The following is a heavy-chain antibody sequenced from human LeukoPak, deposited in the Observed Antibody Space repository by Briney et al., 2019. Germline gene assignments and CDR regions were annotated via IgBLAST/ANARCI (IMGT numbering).Heavy chain of an antibody. CDR1: GFTFSSYA. J-gene: IGHJ3*02. V-gene: IGHV3-23*01. Sequence: PGGSLRLSCAASGFTFSSYAMSWVRQAPGKGLEWVSAISGSGGSTYYADSVKGRFTISRDNSKNTLYLQMNSLRAEDTAVYYCAKDWRSDYDYVCGSYRLVHDASDIWGQGTMVTVSS. D-gene: IGHD3-16*02. CDR3: AKDWRSDYDYVCGSYRLVHDASDI. CDR2: ISGSGGST.